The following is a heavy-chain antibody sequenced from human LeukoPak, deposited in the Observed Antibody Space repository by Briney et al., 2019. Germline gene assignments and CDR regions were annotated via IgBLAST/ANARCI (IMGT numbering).Heavy chain of an antibody. V-gene: IGHV4-39*01. Sequence: SETLSLTCTVSGGSISSSFYDWGWIRQPPAKGLEWIGSIYYSGSTSYNSSLKSRLTISVDTSKNRFSLKLTSVTAADTAVYYCARLGGFRYDWFDPWGQGTLVTVSS. D-gene: IGHD3-9*01. CDR3: ARLGGFRYDWFDP. CDR2: IYYSGST. J-gene: IGHJ5*02. CDR1: GGSISSSFYD.